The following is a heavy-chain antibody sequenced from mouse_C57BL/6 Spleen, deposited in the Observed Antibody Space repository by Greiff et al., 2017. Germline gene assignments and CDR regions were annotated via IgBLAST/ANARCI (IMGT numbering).Heavy chain of an antibody. CDR3: ARNGHYGSSYWYFDV. CDR2: IWSGGST. D-gene: IGHD1-1*01. J-gene: IGHJ1*03. V-gene: IGHV2-2*01. Sequence: VMLVESGPGLVQPSQSLSITCTVSGFSLTSYGVHWVRQSPGKGLEWLGVIWSGGSTDYNAAFISGLSISKDNSKSQVFFKMNSLQADDTAIYYYARNGHYGSSYWYFDVWGTGTTVTVTS. CDR1: GFSLTSYG.